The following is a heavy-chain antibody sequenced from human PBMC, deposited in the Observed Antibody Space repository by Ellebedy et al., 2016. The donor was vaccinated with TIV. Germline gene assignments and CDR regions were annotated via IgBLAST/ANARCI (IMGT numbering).Heavy chain of an antibody. V-gene: IGHV3-23*01. J-gene: IGHJ4*02. CDR1: GFSLSNSF. CDR2: LTADGRST. CDR3: RPGHYSDA. Sequence: GGSLRLXXAASGFSLSNSFTSWIRQAPGKGLEWVSTLTADGRSTYFADSVKGRFTISRDNSKNTVYLQVNSLRSEDTAVYYCRPGHYSDAWGQGTLVTVSS.